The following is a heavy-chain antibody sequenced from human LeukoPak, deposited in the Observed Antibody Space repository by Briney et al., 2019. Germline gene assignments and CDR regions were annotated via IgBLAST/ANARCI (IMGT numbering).Heavy chain of an antibody. J-gene: IGHJ6*02. D-gene: IGHD2-21*02. V-gene: IGHV3-23*01. CDR3: AKAQFGCGGDCYSGMDV. CDR2: ISGSGGST. CDR1: RFTFSIYA. Sequence: QPGESLRLSCAASRFTFSIYAMSWVRQAPGKGLEWVSVISGSGGSTYYADSEKGRFTISRDNSKNTLYLQMNSLRAEDTAVYYCAKAQFGCGGDCYSGMDVWGQGTTVTVSS.